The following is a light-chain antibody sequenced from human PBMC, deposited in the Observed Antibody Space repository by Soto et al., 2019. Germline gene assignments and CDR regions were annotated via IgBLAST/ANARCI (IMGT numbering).Light chain of an antibody. CDR1: SSNIGTNS. CDR3: AAWDDSLDGSYV. Sequence: QPVLTQPPSVSGPPGQRVTISCSGSSSNIGTNSVNWYQEVSGTAPKLIIYSNDMRASGVHDRFSGSKSGTSASLDISGLQSEDEADYYCAAWDDSLDGSYVFGIGTKLTVL. J-gene: IGLJ1*01. CDR2: SND. V-gene: IGLV1-44*01.